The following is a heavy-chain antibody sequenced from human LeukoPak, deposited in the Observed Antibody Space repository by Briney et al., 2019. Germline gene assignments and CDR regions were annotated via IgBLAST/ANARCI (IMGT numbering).Heavy chain of an antibody. CDR3: ARDRYNWNSNFDY. V-gene: IGHV3-7*01. J-gene: IGHJ4*02. CDR2: IKQDGSEK. Sequence: GGSLRLSCAASGFTFSDYCMSWIRQAPGKGLEWVANIKQDGSEKYYVDSVKGRFTISRDNAKNSLYLQMNSLRAEDTAVYYCARDRYNWNSNFDYWGQGTLVTVSS. CDR1: GFTFSDYC. D-gene: IGHD1-7*01.